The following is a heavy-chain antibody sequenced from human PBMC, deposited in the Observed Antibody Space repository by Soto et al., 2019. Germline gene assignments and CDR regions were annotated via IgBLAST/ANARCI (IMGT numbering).Heavy chain of an antibody. Sequence: SETLSLTCTVSGDSINNYYWGWIRQPPGKGLEWIGYIYYSGDTYYSPSLTSRATISVDTSKNQFSLKLSSVTAADTAVYYCARRLGVYNWFDSWGPGTLVTVSS. CDR1: GDSINNYY. D-gene: IGHD2-21*01. J-gene: IGHJ5*01. CDR2: IYYSGDT. V-gene: IGHV4-59*08. CDR3: ARRLGVYNWFDS.